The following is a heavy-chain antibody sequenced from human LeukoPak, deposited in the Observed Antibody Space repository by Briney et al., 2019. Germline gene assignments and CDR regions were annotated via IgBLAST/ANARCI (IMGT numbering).Heavy chain of an antibody. V-gene: IGHV3-53*01. J-gene: IGHJ4*02. CDR1: EFTVSSNY. CDR2: IYSGAGT. CDR3: ARGSSGYSFDY. D-gene: IGHD3-22*01. Sequence: GGSLRLSCAVFEFTVSSNYMSWVRQAPGKGLEWVSVIYSGAGTHYADSVKGRLTISRDNSKNTLYLQMNSLRVEDTAVYYCARGSSGYSFDYWGQGTLVTVSS.